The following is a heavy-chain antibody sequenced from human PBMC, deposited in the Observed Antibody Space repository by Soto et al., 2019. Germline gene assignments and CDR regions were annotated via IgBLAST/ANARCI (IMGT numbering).Heavy chain of an antibody. Sequence: KVSCKACGGTFSSYTISWVRQAPGQGLEWMGRIIPILGIANYAQKFQGRVTITADKSTSTAYMELSSLRSEDTAVYYCAXDKVCXXGSCYPFRGGMDVWGQGTTVTVSS. J-gene: IGHJ6*02. CDR3: AXDKVCXXGSCYPFRGGMDV. CDR2: IIPILGIA. D-gene: IGHD2-15*01. V-gene: IGHV1-69*02. CDR1: GGTFSSYT.